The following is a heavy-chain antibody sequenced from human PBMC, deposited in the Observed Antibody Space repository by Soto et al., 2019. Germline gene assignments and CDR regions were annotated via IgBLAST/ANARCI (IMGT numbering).Heavy chain of an antibody. J-gene: IGHJ4*02. CDR1: GDTFSSYA. V-gene: IGHV1-69*13. Sequence: ASVKGSCKASGDTFSSYAISWVRQATGQGLEWMGGIIPIFGTANYAQKFQGRVTITADESTSTAYMELSSLRSEDTAVYYCASVYSSSSFVPEYYFDYWGQGTLVTVSS. CDR3: ASVYSSSSFVPEYYFDY. D-gene: IGHD6-6*01. CDR2: IIPIFGTA.